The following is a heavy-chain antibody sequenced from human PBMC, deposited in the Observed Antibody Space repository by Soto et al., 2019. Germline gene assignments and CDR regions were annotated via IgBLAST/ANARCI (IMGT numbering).Heavy chain of an antibody. V-gene: IGHV4-4*07. J-gene: IGHJ5*02. CDR1: GASISGFY. D-gene: IGHD1-1*01. CDR2: IYATGTT. CDR3: VRDGTKTLRDWFDP. Sequence: LSLTCTVSGASISGFYWSWIRKSAGKGLEWIGRIYATGTTDYNPSLKSRVMMSVDTSKKQFSLKLRSVTAADTAVYYCVRDGTKTLRDWFDPWGQG.